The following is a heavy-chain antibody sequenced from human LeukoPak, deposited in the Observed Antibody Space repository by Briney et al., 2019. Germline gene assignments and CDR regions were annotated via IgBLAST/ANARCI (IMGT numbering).Heavy chain of an antibody. CDR2: INVHNGNT. CDR3: ARGVGWWPYYHASSGFDY. J-gene: IGHJ4*02. V-gene: IGHV1-18*01. D-gene: IGHD3-22*01. Sequence: ASVKVSCKTSGYTFNNFGIAWVRQAPGQGLEWMAWINVHNGNTNYAQKLQDRVTVTIDTSTTTAFMQLRSLRSDDTAVYYCARGVGWWPYYHASSGFDYWGEGTLVTVSS. CDR1: GYTFNNFG.